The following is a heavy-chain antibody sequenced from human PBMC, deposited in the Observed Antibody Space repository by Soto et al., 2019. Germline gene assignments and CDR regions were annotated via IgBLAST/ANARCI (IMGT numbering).Heavy chain of an antibody. Sequence: GASVKVSRKASGGTFSSYAISWVRQAPGQGLEWMGGIIPIFGTANYAQKFQGRVTITADESTSTAYMELSSLRSEDTAVYYCARESAAGAYYFDYWGQGTLVTVSS. J-gene: IGHJ4*02. D-gene: IGHD6-13*01. CDR2: IIPIFGTA. V-gene: IGHV1-69*13. CDR3: ARESAAGAYYFDY. CDR1: GGTFSSYA.